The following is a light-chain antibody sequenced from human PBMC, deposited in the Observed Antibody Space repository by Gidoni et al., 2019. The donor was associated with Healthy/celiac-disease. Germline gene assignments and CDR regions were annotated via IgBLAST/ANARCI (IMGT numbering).Light chain of an antibody. Sequence: EIVLTQSPGTLSLSPGERATLSCRASPSVSSRYLAWYQQKPGQAPRLLIYGASSRATGIPDRFSGSGSGTDFTLTISRLEPEDFAVYYCQQYGSSLTWTFGQGTKVEIK. CDR3: QQYGSSLTWT. J-gene: IGKJ1*01. CDR2: GAS. CDR1: PSVSSRY. V-gene: IGKV3-20*01.